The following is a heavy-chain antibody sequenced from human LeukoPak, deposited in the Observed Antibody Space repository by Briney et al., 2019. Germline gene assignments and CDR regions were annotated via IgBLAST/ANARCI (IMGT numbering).Heavy chain of an antibody. J-gene: IGHJ3*02. V-gene: IGHV3-66*04. CDR3: ARRFTMVRGVIIDDFAFDI. CDR2: ICSGGST. Sequence: GRSLRLSCAASGFTFSSYGMHWVRQAPGKGLEWVSVICSGGSTYYADSVKGRFTISRDNSKNKLYLQMNSLRAEDTAVYYCARRFTMVRGVIIDDFAFDIWGQGTMVTVSS. D-gene: IGHD3-10*01. CDR1: GFTFSSYG.